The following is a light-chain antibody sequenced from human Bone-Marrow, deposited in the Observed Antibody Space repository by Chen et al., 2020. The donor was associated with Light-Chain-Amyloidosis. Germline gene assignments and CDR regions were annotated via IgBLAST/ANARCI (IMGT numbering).Light chain of an antibody. CDR2: DDS. CDR1: NIGSTS. J-gene: IGLJ3*02. CDR3: QVWDRSSDRPV. V-gene: IGLV3-21*02. Sequence: SYVRTQPSSVSVAPGQTATIACGGNNIGSTSVHWYQQTPGQAPLLVGYDDSDRPSGIPERLSGSNSGNTATLTISRVEAGDEVDYYCQVWDRSSDRPVFGGGTKLTVL.